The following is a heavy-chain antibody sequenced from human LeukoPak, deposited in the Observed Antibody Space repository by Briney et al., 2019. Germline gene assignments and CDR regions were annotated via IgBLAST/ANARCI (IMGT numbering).Heavy chain of an antibody. J-gene: IGHJ4*02. CDR3: ARHSTHYYDSSGTFDY. D-gene: IGHD3-22*01. V-gene: IGHV4-59*08. CDR1: GGSISSYY. Sequence: SETLSLTCTVSGGSISSYYWSWIRQPPGKGLEWIGYIYYSGSTNYNPSLKSRVTISVDTSKNQFSLKLSSVTAADTAVYYCARHSTHYYDSSGTFDYWGQGTLVTVSS. CDR2: IYYSGST.